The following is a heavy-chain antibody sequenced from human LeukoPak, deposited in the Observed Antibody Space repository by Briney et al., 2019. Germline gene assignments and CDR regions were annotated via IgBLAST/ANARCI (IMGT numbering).Heavy chain of an antibody. Sequence: SETLSLTCAVYGGSFSGYYWSWIRQPPGKGLEWIGEINHSGSTNYNPSLKSQVTISVDTSKNQFSLELSSVTAADTAVYYCARAPPSIVVVPAPYYYYGMDVWGKGTTVTVSS. CDR2: INHSGST. V-gene: IGHV4-34*01. J-gene: IGHJ6*04. D-gene: IGHD2-2*01. CDR1: GGSFSGYY. CDR3: ARAPPSIVVVPAPYYYYGMDV.